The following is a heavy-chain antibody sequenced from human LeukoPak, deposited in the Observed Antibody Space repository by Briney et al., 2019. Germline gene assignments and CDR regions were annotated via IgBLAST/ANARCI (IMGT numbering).Heavy chain of an antibody. CDR1: GFTFSNYA. D-gene: IGHD3-22*01. J-gene: IGHJ4*02. V-gene: IGHV3-23*01. CDR3: AKSNRYYYDTSGYNLLDY. Sequence: PGGSLRLSCAASGFTFSNYAMSWVRQAPGKGLEWVSAIGGSGDTIYHTDSVQGRFTISRDNSKNTLYLQMNSLRAEDTAVYYCAKSNRYYYDTSGYNLLDYWGQGTLPTVSS. CDR2: IGGSGDTI.